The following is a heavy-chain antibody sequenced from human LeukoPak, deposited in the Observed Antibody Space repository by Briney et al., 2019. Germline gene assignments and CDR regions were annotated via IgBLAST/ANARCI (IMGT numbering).Heavy chain of an antibody. V-gene: IGHV5-51*01. CDR1: GYSFTSYW. D-gene: IGHD3-22*01. J-gene: IGHJ5*02. CDR2: IYPGDSDT. Sequence: GESLKISCKGSGYSFTSYWIGWVRQMPGKGLEWMGIIYPGDSDTRYSPSFQGQVTISADKSISTAYLQWSSLKASDTAMYYCARRGGSSGYQTDPNWFDPWGQGTLVTVPS. CDR3: ARRGGSSGYQTDPNWFDP.